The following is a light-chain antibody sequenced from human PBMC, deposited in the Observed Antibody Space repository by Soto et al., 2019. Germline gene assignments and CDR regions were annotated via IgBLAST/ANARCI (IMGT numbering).Light chain of an antibody. CDR3: QHYGGSPYT. Sequence: EIVLTQSPGTLSLSPGERATLSCRASQSVSNNYLAWYQQKPGQAPRLLIYGASSRAAGIPDRFSGSGSGTDFTLTISRLEPEDFAVYYCQHYGGSPYTLGQGTKVDIK. CDR2: GAS. CDR1: QSVSNNY. V-gene: IGKV3-20*01. J-gene: IGKJ2*01.